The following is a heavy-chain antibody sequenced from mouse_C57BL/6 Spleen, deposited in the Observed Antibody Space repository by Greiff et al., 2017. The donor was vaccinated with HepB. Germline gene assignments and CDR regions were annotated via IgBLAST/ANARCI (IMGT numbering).Heavy chain of an antibody. D-gene: IGHD2-5*01. J-gene: IGHJ3*01. CDR1: GFTFSDYG. Sequence: EVKLVESGGGLVKPGGSLKLSCAASGFTFSDYGMHWVRQAPEKGLEWVAYISSGSSTIYYADTVKGRFTISRDNAKNTLFLQMTSLRSEDTAMYYCARESNYGRFAYWGQGTLVTVSA. CDR2: ISSGSSTI. V-gene: IGHV5-17*01. CDR3: ARESNYGRFAY.